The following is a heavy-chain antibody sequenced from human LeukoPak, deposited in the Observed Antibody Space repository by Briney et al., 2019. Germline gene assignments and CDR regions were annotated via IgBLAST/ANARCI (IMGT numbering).Heavy chain of an antibody. CDR2: IYTSGST. CDR3: AREREGPYGYLDY. V-gene: IGHV4-61*02. Sequence: SQTLSLTCSVSGDSISSARYYWSWIRQPAGKGLEWIGRIYTSGSTDYNPSLKSRVTISVDTSKNQFSLKLSSVTAAETAVYYCAREREGPYGYLDYWGQGTLVTVSS. CDR1: GDSISSARYY. J-gene: IGHJ4*02. D-gene: IGHD4-17*01.